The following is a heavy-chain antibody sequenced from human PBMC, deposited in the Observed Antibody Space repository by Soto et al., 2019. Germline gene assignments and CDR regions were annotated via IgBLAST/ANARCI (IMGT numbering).Heavy chain of an antibody. D-gene: IGHD5-18*01. CDR3: AHSERYSSDYQYYYVMDV. CDR1: GCSLSTSGVG. V-gene: IGHV2-5*02. J-gene: IGHJ6*02. Sequence: QITLKESGPTLVKPTQTLTLTCTFSGCSLSTSGVGVGWIRQPPGKALEWLALIYWDDDKRYSPSLKSRLTITKDTSKNQVVLTMTNMDPVDTATYYCAHSERYSSDYQYYYVMDVWGQGTTVTVSS. CDR2: IYWDDDK.